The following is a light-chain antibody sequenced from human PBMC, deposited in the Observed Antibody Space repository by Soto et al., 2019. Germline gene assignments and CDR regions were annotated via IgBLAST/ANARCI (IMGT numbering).Light chain of an antibody. CDR1: QSVSSN. CDR3: QQYNNWPPRGT. V-gene: IGKV3-15*01. CDR2: GAS. J-gene: IGKJ1*01. Sequence: EIVMTQSPATLSVSPGERATLSCRASQSVSSNLAWYQQIPGQAPRLLIYGASTRATGIPARFSGSGSGTDFTHTISSMQSEDFAVYYCQQYNNWPPRGTFGQGTKVEIK.